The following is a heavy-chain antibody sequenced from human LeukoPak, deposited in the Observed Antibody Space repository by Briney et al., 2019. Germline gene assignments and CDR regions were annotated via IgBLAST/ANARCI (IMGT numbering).Heavy chain of an antibody. CDR1: GFTFSSYG. V-gene: IGHV3-30*03. CDR2: ISYDGSNK. J-gene: IGHJ3*02. D-gene: IGHD3-22*01. Sequence: GGSLRLSCAASGFTFSSYGMHWVRQAPGKGLEWVAVISYDGSNKYYADPVKGRFTISRDNSKNTLYLQMNSLRAEDTAVYYCATPQGYYYDSSAGAFDIWGQGTMVTVSS. CDR3: ATPQGYYYDSSAGAFDI.